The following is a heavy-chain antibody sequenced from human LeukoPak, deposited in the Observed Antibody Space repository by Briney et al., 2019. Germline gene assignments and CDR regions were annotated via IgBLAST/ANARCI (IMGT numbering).Heavy chain of an antibody. CDR1: GGSFSGYY. CDR3: ARLSVTMVRGVIPSYYYYYMDV. D-gene: IGHD3-10*01. Sequence: SETLSLTCAVYGGSFSGYYWSWIRQPPGKGLEWIGYIYYSGSTNYNPSLKSRVTISVDTSKNQFSLKLSSVTAADTAVYYCARLSVTMVRGVIPSYYYYYMDVWGKGTTVTISS. V-gene: IGHV4-59*01. J-gene: IGHJ6*03. CDR2: IYYSGST.